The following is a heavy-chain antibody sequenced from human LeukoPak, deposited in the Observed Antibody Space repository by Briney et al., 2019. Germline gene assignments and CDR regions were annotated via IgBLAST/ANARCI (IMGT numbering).Heavy chain of an antibody. CDR2: INHTGRT. CDR1: GVSITNYY. J-gene: IGHJ4*02. D-gene: IGHD3-9*01. Sequence: SETLSLTCGVYGVSITNYYWAFIRQPPGKGLEWIGEINHTGRTNYSPSLKSRVSISVDTSKNQFSLNLTSVTDADTALYYCARGHLTGKVKIDFWGQGTLVTVAS. V-gene: IGHV4-34*01. CDR3: ARGHLTGKVKIDF.